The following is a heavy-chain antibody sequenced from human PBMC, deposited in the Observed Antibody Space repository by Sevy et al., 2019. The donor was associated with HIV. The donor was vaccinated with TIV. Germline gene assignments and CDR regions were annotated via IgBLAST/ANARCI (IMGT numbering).Heavy chain of an antibody. D-gene: IGHD1-26*01. CDR2: INTDGKNI. J-gene: IGHJ4*02. V-gene: IGHV3-74*01. CDR3: ARGSRGTFGS. Sequence: GGSLRLSCAASGFTFTSDYMNWVRQPPGKGLVWVSPINTDGKNIRYADSGKGRFTTSRDNAKNTLDLQMNSLRAEDTAVYYCARGSRGTFGSWGQGTLVTVSS. CDR1: GFTFTSDY.